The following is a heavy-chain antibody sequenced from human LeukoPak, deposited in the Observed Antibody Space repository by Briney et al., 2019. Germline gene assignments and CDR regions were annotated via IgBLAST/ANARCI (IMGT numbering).Heavy chain of an antibody. J-gene: IGHJ4*02. V-gene: IGHV1-69*13. Sequence: SVKVSCKASGGTFSSYAISWVRQAPGQGLEWMGGIIPIFGTANYAQKFQGRVTITADESTSTAYMELSSLRSEDTAVYYCARDGDYYDSSGYQTPTRALDYWGQGTLVTVSS. CDR3: ARDGDYYDSSGYQTPTRALDY. CDR1: GGTFSSYA. CDR2: IIPIFGTA. D-gene: IGHD3-22*01.